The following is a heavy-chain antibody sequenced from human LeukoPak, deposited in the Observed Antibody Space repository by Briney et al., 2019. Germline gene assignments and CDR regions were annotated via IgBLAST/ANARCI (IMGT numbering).Heavy chain of an antibody. Sequence: PGGSLRLSCAASGFTFSSYAMSWVRQASGKGLEWVSAISGSGGSTYYADSVKGRFTISRDNSKNTLYLQMNSLRAEDTAVYYCAKGSDSSGYYGPFDYWGQGTLVTVSS. V-gene: IGHV3-23*01. CDR1: GFTFSSYA. J-gene: IGHJ4*02. CDR2: ISGSGGST. CDR3: AKGSDSSGYYGPFDY. D-gene: IGHD3-22*01.